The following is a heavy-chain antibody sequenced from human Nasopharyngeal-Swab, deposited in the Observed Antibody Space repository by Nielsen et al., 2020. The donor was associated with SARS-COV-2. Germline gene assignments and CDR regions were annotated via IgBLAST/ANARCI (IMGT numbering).Heavy chain of an antibody. D-gene: IGHD3-9*01. CDR2: IKQDGSEK. CDR3: ARGDILTPYYFDY. J-gene: IGHJ4*02. CDR1: GFTFSSYW. V-gene: IGHV3-7*04. Sequence: GESLKISCAASGFTFSSYWMSWVRQAPGKGLEWVANIKQDGSEKYYVDSVKGRFTISRDNAKNLLYLQMNSLRAEDTAVYYCARGDILTPYYFDYWVQGTLVTVSS.